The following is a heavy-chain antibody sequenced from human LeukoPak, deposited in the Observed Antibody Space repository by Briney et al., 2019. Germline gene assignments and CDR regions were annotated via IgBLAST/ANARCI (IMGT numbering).Heavy chain of an antibody. D-gene: IGHD2/OR15-2a*01. V-gene: IGHV1-2*02. CDR3: ARTRGTHISMAYLDS. CDR2: IKPNSGGT. Sequence: RASVKVSCKASGYTFTSYGISWVRQAPGQGLEWMGWIKPNSGGTRSAQKFQGRVTMTRVTSITTACMELSSLRSDDTAVYYCARTRGTHISMAYLDSWGQGTLVTVSS. J-gene: IGHJ4*02. CDR1: GYTFTSYG.